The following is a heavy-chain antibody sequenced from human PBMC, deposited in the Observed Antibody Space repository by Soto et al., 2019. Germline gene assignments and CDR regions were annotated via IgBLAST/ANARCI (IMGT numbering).Heavy chain of an antibody. CDR3: ARGFDYGDYDY. CDR2: IYYSGST. D-gene: IGHD4-17*01. V-gene: IGHV4-31*03. J-gene: IGHJ4*02. Sequence: QVQLQESGPGLVKPSQTLSLTCTVSGGSISSGGYYWSWIRQHPGKGLEWIGYIYYSGSTYYNPSLKSRVTMSVDTSKNQLYLKLSSVTAADTAVYYCARGFDYGDYDYWGQGTLVTVSS. CDR1: GGSISSGGYY.